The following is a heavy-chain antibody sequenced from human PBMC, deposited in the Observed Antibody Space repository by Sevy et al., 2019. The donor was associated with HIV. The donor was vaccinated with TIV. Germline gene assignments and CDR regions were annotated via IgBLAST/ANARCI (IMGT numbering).Heavy chain of an antibody. CDR2: ISSGSSYV. D-gene: IGHD3-22*01. Sequence: GGSLRLSCAASGFTFSYYNMNWVRQAPGKGLEWVSSISSGSSYVYHADSVKVRLTMSRDNAKNSLYLQMNSLRTEETAVYYCASPLHYYDSPSAYWGQGTQVTVSS. CDR1: GFTFSYYN. J-gene: IGHJ4*02. V-gene: IGHV3-21*01. CDR3: ASPLHYYDSPSAY.